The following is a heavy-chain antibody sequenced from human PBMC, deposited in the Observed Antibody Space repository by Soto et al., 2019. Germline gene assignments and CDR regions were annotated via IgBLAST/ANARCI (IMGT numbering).Heavy chain of an antibody. CDR2: ISTTSFTI. Sequence: PGGSLRLSCVASGFSFITYDMDWVRPAPGKAPEWIAHISTTSFTIYYADSVKGRFTISRDNSKNTLYLQMNSLRAEDTAVYYCVKSIRLRFLEWFPGYYYGMAVWGQGTTVTVSS. D-gene: IGHD3-3*01. J-gene: IGHJ6*01. V-gene: IGHV3-48*01. CDR3: VKSIRLRFLEWFPGYYYGMAV. CDR1: GFSFITYD.